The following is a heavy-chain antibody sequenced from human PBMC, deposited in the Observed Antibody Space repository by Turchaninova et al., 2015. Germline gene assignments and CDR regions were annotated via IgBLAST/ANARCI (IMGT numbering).Heavy chain of an antibody. CDR3: AKDASELIGILIVHYLES. Sequence: VRQAPGKGREWFASVGTNFPVLSPTFYARSVKGRFTVSRDNSNNMVYLQMNGLRAEDTAMYYCAKDASELIGILIVHYLESWGRGTLVTVSS. V-gene: IGHV3-23*01. D-gene: IGHD2-15*01. CDR2: VGTNFPVLSPT. J-gene: IGHJ4*02.